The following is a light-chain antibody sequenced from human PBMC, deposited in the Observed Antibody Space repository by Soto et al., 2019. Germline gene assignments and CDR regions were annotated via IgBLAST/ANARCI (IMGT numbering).Light chain of an antibody. CDR1: SGHSTYI. CDR3: ETWDSSLWV. Sequence: QSVLTQSSSASASLGSSVKLTCTLSSGHSTYIIAWHQQQPGKAPRYLMKLESSGSYNKGSGVPDRFSGSSSGADRYLIISNLQSEDEADYYCETWDSSLWVFGGGTKVT. J-gene: IGLJ3*02. V-gene: IGLV4-60*03. CDR2: LESSGSY.